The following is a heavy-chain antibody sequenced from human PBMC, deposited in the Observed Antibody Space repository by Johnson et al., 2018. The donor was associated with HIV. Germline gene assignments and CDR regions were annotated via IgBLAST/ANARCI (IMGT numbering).Heavy chain of an antibody. V-gene: IGHV3-53*01. Sequence: VQLVESGGGLIQPGGSLRLSCAASGFTVSSNYMSWVRQAPGKGLEWVSVIYSGGSTGYADSVKGRFTISRDNAKNSLYLQMNSLRAEETAVYYCAREPSIAAAGGDGAFDIWGQGTMVTVSS. J-gene: IGHJ3*02. D-gene: IGHD6-13*01. CDR3: AREPSIAAAGGDGAFDI. CDR2: IYSGGST. CDR1: GFTVSSNY.